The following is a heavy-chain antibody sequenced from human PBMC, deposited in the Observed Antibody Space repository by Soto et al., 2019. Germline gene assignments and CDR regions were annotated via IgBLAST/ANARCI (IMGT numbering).Heavy chain of an antibody. J-gene: IGHJ4*02. CDR1: GFTFSSYA. CDR2: ISYDGSNK. V-gene: IGHV3-30-3*01. CDR3: ARDPLSLGYSYGYDY. Sequence: QPGGSLRLSCAASGFTFSSYAMHWVRQAPGKGLEWVAVISYDGSNKYYADSVKGRFTISRDNSKNTLYLQMNSLRAEDTAVYYCARDPLSLGYSYGYDYWGQGTLVTVSS. D-gene: IGHD5-18*01.